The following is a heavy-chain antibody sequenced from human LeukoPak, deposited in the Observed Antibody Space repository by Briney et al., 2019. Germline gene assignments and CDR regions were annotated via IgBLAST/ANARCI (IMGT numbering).Heavy chain of an antibody. CDR1: GYIFTSYG. CDR2: ISTNKGNT. CDR3: VRDIQWRFDP. D-gene: IGHD2-8*01. Sequence: ASVKVSCKASGYIFTSYGISWVRQAPGQGLEWMGWISTNKGNTNYAQRLQGRVTMTTDASTSTAYMELRSLRSDDTAIYYCVRDIQWRFDPWGQGTLVTVSS. J-gene: IGHJ5*02. V-gene: IGHV1-18*01.